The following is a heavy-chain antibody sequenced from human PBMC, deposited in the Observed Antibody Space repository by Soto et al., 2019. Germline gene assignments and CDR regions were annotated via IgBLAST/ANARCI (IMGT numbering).Heavy chain of an antibody. CDR3: ARGNSRGDYGNVFDY. CDR2: ISYDGTNK. Sequence: PGGSLRLSCAASGFIFSTYAMHWVRQAPAKGLDWVAIISYDGTNKYYADSVKGRFTISRDNSENTMFLQMNSLRPEDTAVYYCARGNSRGDYGNVFDYWGQGTLVTVSS. D-gene: IGHD4-17*01. J-gene: IGHJ4*02. V-gene: IGHV3-30-3*01. CDR1: GFIFSTYA.